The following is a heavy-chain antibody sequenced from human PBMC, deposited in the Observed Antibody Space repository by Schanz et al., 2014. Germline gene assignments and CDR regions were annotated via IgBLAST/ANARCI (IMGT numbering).Heavy chain of an antibody. D-gene: IGHD3-10*01. J-gene: IGHJ3*01. CDR3: ATNSPFRMVRGSNAFDA. CDR2: IIPILDKT. CDR1: GYSFTDYA. Sequence: QVQLVQSGVEVKRPGASVRVSCKASGYSFTDYAIHWVRQAPGQGLEWMGRIIPILDKTNYAQKFQGRVTMTADKSTSTVYMEVSGLRSEDTAVYYCATNSPFRMVRGSNAFDAWGQGTMVTVSS. V-gene: IGHV1-69*04.